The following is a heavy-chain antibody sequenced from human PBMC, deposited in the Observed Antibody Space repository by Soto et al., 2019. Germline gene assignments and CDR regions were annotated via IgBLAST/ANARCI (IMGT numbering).Heavy chain of an antibody. V-gene: IGHV3-9*01. CDR1: GFTFDDYA. Sequence: ILSCAASGFTFDDYAMHWVRQVPGKGLEWVSGINWNSGSIGYGDSVKGRFAISRDNAKNSLHLQMSSLSAEDTAFYYCVKDESINWYSGHFRHWGQGTLVTVSS. J-gene: IGHJ1*01. CDR3: VKDESINWYSGHFRH. CDR2: INWNSGSI. D-gene: IGHD6-13*01.